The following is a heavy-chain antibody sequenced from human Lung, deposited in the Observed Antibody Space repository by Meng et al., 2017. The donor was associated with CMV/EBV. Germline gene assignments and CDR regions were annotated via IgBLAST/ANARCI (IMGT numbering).Heavy chain of an antibody. V-gene: IGHV4-39*01. CDR2: IYYNGNT. CDR3: ARHLSPYYDSSGYYCDS. Sequence: SXTLSLXCTVSGDSISSSSHYWGWIRQPPGKGLEWIGSIYYNGNTYYNPSLKSRVSISVDTSKNQFSLNLSSVTAADTAVYYCARHLSPYYDSSGYYCDSWXQGTXVTVSS. D-gene: IGHD3-22*01. CDR1: GDSISSSSHY. J-gene: IGHJ4*02.